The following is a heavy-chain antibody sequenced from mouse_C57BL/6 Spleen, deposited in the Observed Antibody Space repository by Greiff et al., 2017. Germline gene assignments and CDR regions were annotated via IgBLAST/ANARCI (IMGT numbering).Heavy chain of an antibody. CDR2: INPSSGYT. J-gene: IGHJ2*01. D-gene: IGHD1-1*01. Sequence: QVQLKESGAELARPGASVKMSCKASGYTFTSYTMHWVKQRPGQGLEWIGYINPSSGYTKYNQKFKDKATLTADKSSSTAYMQLSSLTSEDSAVYYCVYYYGGFDYWGQCTTLTVSS. V-gene: IGHV1-4*01. CDR1: GYTFTSYT. CDR3: VYYYGGFDY.